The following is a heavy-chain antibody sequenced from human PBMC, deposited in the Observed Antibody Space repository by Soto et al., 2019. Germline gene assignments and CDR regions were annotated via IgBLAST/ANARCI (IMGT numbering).Heavy chain of an antibody. CDR1: GGSISSSNW. CDR2: IYHSGST. D-gene: IGHD6-25*01. Sequence: SETLSLTCAVSGGSISSSNWWSWVRQPPGKGLEWIGEIYHSGSTNYNPSLKSRVTISVDKSKNQFSLKLSSVTAADTAVYYCARDSGGADRSEVAFDIWGQGTMVTVSS. V-gene: IGHV4-4*02. CDR3: ARDSGGADRSEVAFDI. J-gene: IGHJ3*02.